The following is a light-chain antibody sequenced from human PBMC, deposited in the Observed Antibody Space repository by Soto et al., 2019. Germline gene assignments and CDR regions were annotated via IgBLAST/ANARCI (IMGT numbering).Light chain of an antibody. CDR2: GNS. CDR1: SSNIGAGYD. Sequence: QSALTQPPSVSGAPGQRVTISCTGGSSNIGAGYDVHWYQQFPGTAPKLLIYGNSNRPSGVPDRFSGSKSGTSASLAITGLQAEDEADYYCQSYDSSLSGVFGSGTKVTVL. J-gene: IGLJ1*01. CDR3: QSYDSSLSGV. V-gene: IGLV1-40*01.